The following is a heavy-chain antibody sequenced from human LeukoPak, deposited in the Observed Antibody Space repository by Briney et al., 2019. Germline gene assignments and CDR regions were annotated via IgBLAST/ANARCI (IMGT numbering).Heavy chain of an antibody. CDR1: GFTFSSYG. D-gene: IGHD2-15*01. V-gene: IGHV3-33*01. Sequence: GGSLRLSCAASGFTFSSYGMHWVRQAPGKGLEWVAVIWYDGSNKYYADSVKGRFTISGDNSKNTLYLQMNSLRAEDTAVYYCASAPRGCSGGSCYSYYYYMDVWGKGTTVTVSS. J-gene: IGHJ6*03. CDR3: ASAPRGCSGGSCYSYYYYMDV. CDR2: IWYDGSNK.